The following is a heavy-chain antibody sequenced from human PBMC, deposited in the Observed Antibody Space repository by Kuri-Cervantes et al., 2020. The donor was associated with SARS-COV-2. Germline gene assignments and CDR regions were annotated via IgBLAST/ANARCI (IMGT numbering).Heavy chain of an antibody. Sequence: SQTLSLTCAVSGYSISSGYNWGWIRQPPGKGLEWIGSIYHSGSTYYNPSLKSRVTISVDTSKTQFSLKLSSVTSADTAVYYCARSFSSWYPDYWGQGTLVTVSS. D-gene: IGHD6-13*01. CDR1: GYSISSGYN. CDR2: IYHSGST. J-gene: IGHJ4*02. CDR3: ARSFSSWYPDY. V-gene: IGHV4-38-2*01.